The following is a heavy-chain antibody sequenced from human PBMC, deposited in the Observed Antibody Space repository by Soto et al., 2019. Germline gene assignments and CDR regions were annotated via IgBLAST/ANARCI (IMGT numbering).Heavy chain of an antibody. CDR2: IYPGDSDT. CDR1: GYSFTSYW. J-gene: IGHJ5*02. Sequence: GASLKISYEGCGYSFTSYWIGWERQMPGKGLEWMGIIYPGDSDTRYSPSFQGQVTISADKSISTAYLQWSSLKASDTAMYYCARHDKNIVAGAWGQGTLVTVSS. V-gene: IGHV5-51*01. CDR3: ARHDKNIVAGA. D-gene: IGHD5-12*01.